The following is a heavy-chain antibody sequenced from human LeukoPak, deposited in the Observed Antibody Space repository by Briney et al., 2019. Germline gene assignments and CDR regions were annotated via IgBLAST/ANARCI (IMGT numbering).Heavy chain of an antibody. Sequence: GGSLRLSCAAFGFTFSSYNMNWVRQAPGKGLEWVAYMQNDGSNKQYADSVKGRFTISRDNSKNTLYLQMNSLRAEDTAVYYCARDGGGDSGSYYFDYWGQGTLVTVSS. CDR2: MQNDGSNK. CDR1: GFTFSSYN. J-gene: IGHJ4*02. D-gene: IGHD2-21*02. CDR3: ARDGGGDSGSYYFDY. V-gene: IGHV3-30*14.